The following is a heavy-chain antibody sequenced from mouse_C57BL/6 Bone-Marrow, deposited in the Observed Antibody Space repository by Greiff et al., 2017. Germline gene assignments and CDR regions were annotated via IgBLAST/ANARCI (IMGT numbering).Heavy chain of an antibody. Sequence: VQLQQSGAELARPGASVKLSCKASGYTFTSYGISWVKQRTGQGLEWIGEIYPRSGNTYYNEKFKGKATLTADKSSSTAYMELSSLTSEDSAVYFCFYGSSYYYAMDYWGQGTSVTVSS. CDR2: IYPRSGNT. CDR1: GYTFTSYG. D-gene: IGHD1-1*01. V-gene: IGHV1-81*01. CDR3: FYGSSYYYAMDY. J-gene: IGHJ4*01.